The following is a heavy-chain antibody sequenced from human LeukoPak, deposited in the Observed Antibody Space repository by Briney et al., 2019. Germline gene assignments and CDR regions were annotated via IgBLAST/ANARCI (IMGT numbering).Heavy chain of an antibody. V-gene: IGHV4-59*08. J-gene: IGHJ3*02. Sequence: SETLSLTCTVSGNSIGSYFWSWIRQPPGKGLEWIGYNSGSTNYNPSLKSRVTILLDRSKNQFSLKLSSVTAADTAIYYCARGRGYGGNYLRSFDIWGQGTMVTVSS. CDR2: NSGST. CDR1: GNSIGSYF. D-gene: IGHD1-26*01. CDR3: ARGRGYGGNYLRSFDI.